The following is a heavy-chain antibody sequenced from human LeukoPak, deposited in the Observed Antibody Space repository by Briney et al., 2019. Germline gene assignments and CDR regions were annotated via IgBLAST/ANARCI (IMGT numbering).Heavy chain of an antibody. D-gene: IGHD3-16*01. J-gene: IGHJ3*01. CDR2: IKTKTDGGTT. CDR1: GFIFSNVW. Sequence: PGGSLRLSCEDSGFIFSNVWMSWVRQAPGKGLGWVGRIKTKTDGGTTDYAAPVKGRFTISRDYSKNTLYLQMNSLKTDDTAVYYCTTMALGVGAFDVWGQGILVTVSS. V-gene: IGHV3-15*01. CDR3: TTMALGVGAFDV.